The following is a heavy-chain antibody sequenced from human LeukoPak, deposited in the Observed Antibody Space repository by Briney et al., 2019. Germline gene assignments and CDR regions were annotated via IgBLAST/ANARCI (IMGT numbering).Heavy chain of an antibody. CDR2: IIPMFGTA. CDR3: ARHVGYYEGSGYYYYYYYMDV. J-gene: IGHJ6*03. D-gene: IGHD3-22*01. Sequence: ASVKVSCKASGGTFSSYGISWVRQAPGQGLEWMGGIIPMFGTANYAQKFQGRVTITADKSTSTAYMELSSLRSEDTAVYYCARHVGYYEGSGYYYYYYYMDVWGKGTTVSVSS. V-gene: IGHV1-69*06. CDR1: GGTFSSYG.